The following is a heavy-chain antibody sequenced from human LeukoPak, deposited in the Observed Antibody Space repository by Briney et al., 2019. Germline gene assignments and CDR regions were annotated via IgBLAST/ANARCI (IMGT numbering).Heavy chain of an antibody. J-gene: IGHJ4*02. Sequence: PSETLSLTCTVSGDSISRSTYYWGWIRQPPGRGLEWIGALYYSGSIHYNPSLKSRVTISVDTPKNQFSLKLNSVTAADTAVYYCARENIAAAGIFDYWGQGTLVTVSS. CDR2: LYYSGSI. D-gene: IGHD6-13*01. CDR1: GDSISRSTYY. V-gene: IGHV4-39*02. CDR3: ARENIAAAGIFDY.